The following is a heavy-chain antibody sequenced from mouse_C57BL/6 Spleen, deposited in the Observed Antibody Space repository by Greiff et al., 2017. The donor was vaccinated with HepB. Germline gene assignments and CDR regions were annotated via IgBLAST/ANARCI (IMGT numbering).Heavy chain of an antibody. CDR3: ARSPFITTVVAKDYFDY. V-gene: IGHV5-4*03. J-gene: IGHJ2*01. Sequence: EVMLVESGGGLVKPGGSLKLSCAASGFTFSSYAMSWVRQTPEKRLEWVATISDGGSYTYYPDNVKGRFTISRDNAKNNLYLQMSHLKSEDTAMYYCARSPFITTVVAKDYFDYWGQGTTLTVPS. CDR2: ISDGGSYT. CDR1: GFTFSSYA. D-gene: IGHD1-1*01.